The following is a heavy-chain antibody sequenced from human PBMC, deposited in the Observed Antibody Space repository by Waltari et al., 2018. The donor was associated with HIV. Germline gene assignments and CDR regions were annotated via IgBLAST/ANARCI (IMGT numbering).Heavy chain of an antibody. CDR2: VFLSGST. J-gene: IGHJ2*01. Sequence: QVQLQESGPGLVKSSQTLSLTCTVSVGSISSSNYYWSWIRRPAGRGLAWIGRVFLSGSTNHNPSLKRRISMSIDPAKNQFSLNLRSVTAEDTATYFCARRYCGRACNDFYYFDLWGRGTLVTVSS. D-gene: IGHD2-21*01. CDR3: ARRYCGRACNDFYYFDL. CDR1: VGSISSSNYY. V-gene: IGHV4-61*02.